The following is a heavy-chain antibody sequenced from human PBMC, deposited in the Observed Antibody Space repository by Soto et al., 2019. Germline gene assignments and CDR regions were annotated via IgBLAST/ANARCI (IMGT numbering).Heavy chain of an antibody. J-gene: IGHJ1*01. CDR2: TYHSGNT. V-gene: IGHV4-38-2*01. D-gene: IGHD6-13*01. Sequence: RSCARRVESVCRSWYWAWHRQTPGKGLEWIGSTYHSGNTYYNPSLKSRVTLSGDTSKNQFSLKLRSVTAADTAVYYCAIVSHSSRLSTRYPHFANWGQ. CDR1: VESVCRSWY. CDR3: AIVSHSSRLSTRYPHFAN.